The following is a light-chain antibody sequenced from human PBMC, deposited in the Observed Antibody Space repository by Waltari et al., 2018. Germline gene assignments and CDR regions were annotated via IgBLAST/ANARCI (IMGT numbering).Light chain of an antibody. CDR1: RSNIGPGYD. J-gene: IGLJ3*02. CDR2: ANS. CDR3: QSYDSSLSGVV. Sequence: QSVLTPPPSVSGAPGQRVTISCTGSRSNIGPGYDVHWYQHLPGTAPKLLIYANSNRPSGVPDRFSGSKSGTSASLAITGLQAEDEADYYCQSYDSSLSGVVFGGGTKLTVL. V-gene: IGLV1-40*01.